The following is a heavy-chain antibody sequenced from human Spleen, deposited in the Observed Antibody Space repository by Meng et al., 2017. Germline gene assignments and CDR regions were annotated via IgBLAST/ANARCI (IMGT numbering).Heavy chain of an antibody. CDR3: ARDFYDILTGYHASYYGMDV. CDR2: INGVFGTT. CDR1: GGIFSNSV. V-gene: IGHV1-69*05. Sequence: SVKVSCKAPGGIFSNSVVGWVRQAPGQGLEWMGGINGVFGTTNYAQKFQGRVTITTDESTSTVYMELRSLRSDDTAVYYCARDFYDILTGYHASYYGMDVWGQGTTVTVSS. D-gene: IGHD3-9*01. J-gene: IGHJ6*02.